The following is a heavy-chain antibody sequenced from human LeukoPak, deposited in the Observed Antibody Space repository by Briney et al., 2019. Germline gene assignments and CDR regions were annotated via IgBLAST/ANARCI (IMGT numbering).Heavy chain of an antibody. V-gene: IGHV1-3*01. D-gene: IGHD5-24*01. Sequence: ASVKVSCKASEYTFTDYAINWVRQAPGQRLEWMGWINAGNGNTKYSQKFLGRVTITRDTSASTAYMELSSLTSEGTAVYYCARGRWSATTATYYLDFWGQGTLVTVSS. J-gene: IGHJ4*02. CDR2: INAGNGNT. CDR3: ARGRWSATTATYYLDF. CDR1: EYTFTDYA.